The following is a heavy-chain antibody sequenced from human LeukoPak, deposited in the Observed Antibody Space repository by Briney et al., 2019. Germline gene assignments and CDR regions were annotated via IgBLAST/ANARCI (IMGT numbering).Heavy chain of an antibody. CDR1: GGSISSSSYY. J-gene: IGHJ6*02. Sequence: SETLSLTCTVSGGSISSSSYYWGWIRQPPGKGLEWIGSIYYSGSTYYNPSLKSRVTISVDTSKNQFSLKLSSVTAADTAVYYCARQGVQLERRVYYYYGMDVWGQGTTVTVSS. CDR2: IYYSGST. CDR3: ARQGVQLERRVYYYYGMDV. V-gene: IGHV4-39*01. D-gene: IGHD1-1*01.